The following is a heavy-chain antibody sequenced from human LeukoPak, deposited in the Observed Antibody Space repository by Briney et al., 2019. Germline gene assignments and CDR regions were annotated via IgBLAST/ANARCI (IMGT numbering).Heavy chain of an antibody. CDR1: GGTFSSYA. D-gene: IGHD3-10*01. Sequence: GSSVKVSFKASGGTFSSYAISWVRQAPGQGLEWMGGIIPIFGTANYAQKFQGRVTITADKSTSTAYMELSSLRSEDTAVYYCARRADYYGSGLFDPWGQGTLVTVSS. V-gene: IGHV1-69*06. CDR3: ARRADYYGSGLFDP. CDR2: IIPIFGTA. J-gene: IGHJ5*02.